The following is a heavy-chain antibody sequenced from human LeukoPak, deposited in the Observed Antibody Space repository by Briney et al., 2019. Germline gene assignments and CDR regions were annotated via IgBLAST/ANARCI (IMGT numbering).Heavy chain of an antibody. CDR3: VNRDAYKPRYFMDV. D-gene: IGHD5-24*01. V-gene: IGHV3-15*01. J-gene: IGHJ6*03. Sequence: GGSLRLSCAVSGFNFDIAWMNWVRQAPGEGLEWVGRIKSKNDGAATDYAAPVRGRFTISTDDSKNMLYLQMNSLKTEDTAVYYCVNRDAYKPRYFMDVWGKGTTVTVSS. CDR1: GFNFDIAW. CDR2: IKSKNDGAAT.